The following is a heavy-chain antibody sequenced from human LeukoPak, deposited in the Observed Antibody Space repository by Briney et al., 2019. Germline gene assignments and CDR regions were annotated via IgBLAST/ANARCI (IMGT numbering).Heavy chain of an antibody. Sequence: SETLSLTCAVYGGSFSGYYWSWIRQPPGKGLEWIGEINHSGSTNYNPSLKSRVTISEDTSKNQFSLKLSSVTAADTAVYYCAREQVITMVRGAPFDYWGQGTLVTVSS. CDR1: GGSFSGYY. V-gene: IGHV4-34*01. J-gene: IGHJ4*02. D-gene: IGHD3-10*01. CDR2: INHSGST. CDR3: AREQVITMVRGAPFDY.